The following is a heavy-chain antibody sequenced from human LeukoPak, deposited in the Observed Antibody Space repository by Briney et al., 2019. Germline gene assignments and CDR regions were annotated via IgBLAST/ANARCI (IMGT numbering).Heavy chain of an antibody. CDR2: IYYSGST. CDR1: GGSVSSATYY. D-gene: IGHD4-11*01. J-gene: IGHJ4*02. V-gene: IGHV4-39*01. CDR3: ARHGHHGNYDF. Sequence: SETLSLTCTVSGGSVSSATYYWAWLRHPPGKGLEWIGRIYYSGSTYYNPSLKTPVTISVHTSKNQFSLKLSSVTAAHTAVYHCARHGHHGNYDFWGQGTLVTVSS.